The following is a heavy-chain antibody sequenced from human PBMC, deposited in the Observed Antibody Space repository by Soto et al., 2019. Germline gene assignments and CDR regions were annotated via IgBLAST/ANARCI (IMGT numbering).Heavy chain of an antibody. D-gene: IGHD3-3*01. V-gene: IGHV3-21*01. CDR3: ARGSDFWSGYYNHYYYYYMDV. Sequence: GGSLRLSCAASGFTFSSYSMNWVRQAPGKGLEWVSSISSSSSYIYYADSVKGRFTISRDNAKNSLYLQMNSLRAEDTAVYYCARGSDFWSGYYNHYYYYYMDVWGKGTTVTVSS. J-gene: IGHJ6*03. CDR1: GFTFSSYS. CDR2: ISSSSSYI.